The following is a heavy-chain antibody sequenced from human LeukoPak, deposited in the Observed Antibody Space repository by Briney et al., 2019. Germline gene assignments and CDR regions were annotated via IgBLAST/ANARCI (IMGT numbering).Heavy chain of an antibody. D-gene: IGHD3-22*01. V-gene: IGHV3-66*02. CDR2: IYSGGST. Sequence: GGSLRLSCAASGFTVSSNYMSWVRQAPGKGLEWVSVIYSGGSTYYADSVKGRFTISRDNFKNTLYLQMNSLRAEDTAVYYCARDRSGYYPYYFDYWGQGTLVTVSS. J-gene: IGHJ4*02. CDR1: GFTVSSNY. CDR3: ARDRSGYYPYYFDY.